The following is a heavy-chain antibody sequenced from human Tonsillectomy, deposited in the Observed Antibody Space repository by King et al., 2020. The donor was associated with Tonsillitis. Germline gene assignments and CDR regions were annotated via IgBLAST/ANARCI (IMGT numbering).Heavy chain of an antibody. CDR3: ARVYVATIIYYFDY. Sequence: QLQESGPGLVKPSQTLSLTCAVSGGSISSGGYSWCWIRQPPGKGLEWIGYIYYSGSTYYNPSLKSRVTISVDTSKNQFSLKLSSVTAADTAVYYCARVYVATIIYYFDYWGQGTLVTVSS. J-gene: IGHJ4*02. D-gene: IGHD5-12*01. CDR2: IYYSGST. CDR1: GGSISSGGYS. V-gene: IGHV4-30-4*07.